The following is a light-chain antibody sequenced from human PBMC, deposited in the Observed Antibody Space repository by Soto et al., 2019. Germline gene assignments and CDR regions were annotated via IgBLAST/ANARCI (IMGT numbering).Light chain of an antibody. J-gene: IGKJ1*01. CDR1: QSVSSSY. CDR3: QHYNDYSWT. Sequence: EIVLTQSPGTLSLSPGERATLSCRASQSVSSSYLAWYQQKPGQAPRLLIYGASSRATGIPDRFSGSGSGTDFTLTISRLEPEDFAVYYCQHYNDYSWTFGQGTKVEIK. V-gene: IGKV3-20*01. CDR2: GAS.